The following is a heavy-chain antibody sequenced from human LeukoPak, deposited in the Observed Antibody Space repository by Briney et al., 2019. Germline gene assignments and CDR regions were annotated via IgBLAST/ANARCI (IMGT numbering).Heavy chain of an antibody. J-gene: IGHJ4*02. Sequence: GASVKVSCKASGYTFTGYYMHWVRQAPGQGLEWMGRINPNSGGTNYAQKFQGRVTMTRDTSTSTVYMELSSLRSEDTAVYYCASLDYYGSGSSFDYWGQGTLVTVSS. CDR1: GYTFTGYY. D-gene: IGHD3-10*01. V-gene: IGHV1-2*06. CDR3: ASLDYYGSGSSFDY. CDR2: INPNSGGT.